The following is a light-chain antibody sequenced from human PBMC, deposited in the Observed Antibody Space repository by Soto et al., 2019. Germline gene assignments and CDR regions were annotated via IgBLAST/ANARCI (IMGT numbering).Light chain of an antibody. J-gene: IGKJ1*01. Sequence: DVQMTQSPSSLSASVGDRVTITCRASLGIRNDLGWYQHKPGKAPKRLIYAASSLQSGVPSRFSGSGIGTEFTLTISSLQPEDFATYFCLQHDSYPWTFGQGTKVDIK. CDR1: LGIRND. CDR3: LQHDSYPWT. V-gene: IGKV1-17*01. CDR2: AAS.